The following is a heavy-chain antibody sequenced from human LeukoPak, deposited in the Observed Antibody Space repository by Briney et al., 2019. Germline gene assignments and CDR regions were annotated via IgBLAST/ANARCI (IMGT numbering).Heavy chain of an antibody. V-gene: IGHV3-7*01. CDR2: IKQDGSEK. Sequence: PGGSLRLSCAASGFTFSSYWMSWVPQAPGKGLEWVANIKQDGSEKYYVDSVKGRFTISRDNAKNSLYLQMNSLRAEDTAVYYCARDRFSLYDSSGYLPYWGQGTLVTVSS. CDR3: ARDRFSLYDSSGYLPY. J-gene: IGHJ4*02. CDR1: GFTFSSYW. D-gene: IGHD3-22*01.